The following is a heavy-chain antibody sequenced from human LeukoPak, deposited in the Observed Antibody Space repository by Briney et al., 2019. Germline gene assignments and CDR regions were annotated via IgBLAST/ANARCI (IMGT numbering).Heavy chain of an antibody. V-gene: IGHV4-39*01. CDR2: VYYSEST. CDR3: ARVYSSSPGIYYYYFYMAV. D-gene: IGHD6-6*01. Sequence: PSETLSLTCTVSGGSISSSTYYWGWIRQPPGKGLEWIGSVYYSESTYYNPSLKSRVTISVDTSRNQFSLKLTSVTAADTAVYYCARVYSSSPGIYYYYFYMAVWGKGTTVTVPS. CDR1: GGSISSSTYY. J-gene: IGHJ6*03.